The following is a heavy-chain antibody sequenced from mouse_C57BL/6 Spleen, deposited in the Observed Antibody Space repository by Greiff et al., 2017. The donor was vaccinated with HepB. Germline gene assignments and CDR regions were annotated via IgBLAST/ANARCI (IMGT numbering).Heavy chain of an antibody. CDR2: IYPGDGDT. V-gene: IGHV1-80*01. D-gene: IGHD2-4*01. CDR1: GYAFSSYW. J-gene: IGHJ2*01. CDR3: ARGDYDGYFDY. Sequence: QVQLKQSGAELVKPGASVKISCIASGYAFSSYWMNWVKQRPGKGLEWIGQIYPGDGDTNYNGKFKGKATLTADKSSSTAYMQLSRLTSEDSAVYFCARGDYDGYFDYWGQGTTLTVSS.